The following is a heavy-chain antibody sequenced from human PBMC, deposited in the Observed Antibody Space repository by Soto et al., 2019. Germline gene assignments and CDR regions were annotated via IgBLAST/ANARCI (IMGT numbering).Heavy chain of an antibody. CDR2: INYSGNT. J-gene: IGHJ6*02. CDR1: GDSMSPFY. V-gene: IGHV4-59*13. Sequence: QVPLQESGPGLVKASETLSLTCTVSGDSMSPFYWNWIRQCPGKGLEWIGYINYSGNTNYNPNLMSRVARSIDATKNHFYLNLSSVIEAHTAVYYSARGVYDYWSDYYAGSGLDVRIQGTTVSVSS. CDR3: ARGVYDYWSDYYAGSGLDV. D-gene: IGHD3-3*01.